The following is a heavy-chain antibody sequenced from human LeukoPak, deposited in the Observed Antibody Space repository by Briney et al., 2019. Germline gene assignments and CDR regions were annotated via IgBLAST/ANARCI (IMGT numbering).Heavy chain of an antibody. J-gene: IGHJ4*02. CDR2: IWYDGSNK. CDR3: AKDDGGSSTSLDY. Sequence: GGSLRLSCAASGFTFSSYGMHWVRQAPGKGLEWVAVIWYDGSNKYYADSVKGRFTISRDNSKNTLYLQMNSLRAEDTAVYYCAKDDGGSSTSLDYWAREPWSPSPQ. V-gene: IGHV3-33*06. CDR1: GFTFSSYG. D-gene: IGHD1-26*01.